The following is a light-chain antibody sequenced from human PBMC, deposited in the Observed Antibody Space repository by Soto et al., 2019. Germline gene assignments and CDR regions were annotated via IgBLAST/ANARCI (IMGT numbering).Light chain of an antibody. V-gene: IGKV3-11*01. CDR2: DAS. Sequence: EIVLTQSPATLSLSPGERATLSCRASQSVSSYLAWYQQKPGQAPRLLIYDASNRATGIPARFSGSGSGTDFTLTISSLEPEDFVVYYCQQRSNWPWTF. J-gene: IGKJ1*01. CDR1: QSVSSY. CDR3: QQRSNWPWT.